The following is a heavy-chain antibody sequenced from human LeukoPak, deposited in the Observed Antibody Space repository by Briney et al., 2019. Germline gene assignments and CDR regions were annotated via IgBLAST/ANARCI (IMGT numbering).Heavy chain of an antibody. CDR3: ARAQGAVAIDF. J-gene: IGHJ4*02. Sequence: SETLSLTCAVYGGSFSGYYWTWIRQPPGKGLEWIGEINHSGNINYNPSLKSRVTVSVDTSKNQFSLKLTSVTAADTAVYYCARAQGAVAIDFWGQGTLVTVSS. CDR2: INHSGNI. CDR1: GGSFSGYY. D-gene: IGHD6-19*01. V-gene: IGHV4-34*01.